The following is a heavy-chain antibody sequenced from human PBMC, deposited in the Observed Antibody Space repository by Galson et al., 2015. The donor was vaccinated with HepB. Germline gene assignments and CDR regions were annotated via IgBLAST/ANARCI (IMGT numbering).Heavy chain of an antibody. CDR1: GFAFSSYW. CDR3: ARAGDYGDYDAFDI. CDR2: INSDGSST. D-gene: IGHD4-17*01. Sequence: SLRLSCAASGFAFSSYWMHWVRHAPGKGLVWVSRINSDGSSTSYADSVKGRFTISRDNAKNTLYLQMNSLRAEDTAVYYCARAGDYGDYDAFDIWGQGTMVTVSS. V-gene: IGHV3-74*01. J-gene: IGHJ3*02.